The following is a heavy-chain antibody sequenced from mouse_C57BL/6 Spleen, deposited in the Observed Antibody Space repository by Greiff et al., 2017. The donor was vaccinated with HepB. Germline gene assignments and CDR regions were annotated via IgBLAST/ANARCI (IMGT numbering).Heavy chain of an antibody. CDR1: GFTFSSYG. Sequence: EVKLMESGGDLVKPGGSLKLSCAASGFTFSSYGMSWVRQTPDKRLEWVATISSGGSYTYYPDSVKGRFTISRDNAKNTLYLQMSSLKSEDTAMYYCARSMITTEYYFDYWGQGTTLTVSS. CDR3: ARSMITTEYYFDY. CDR2: ISSGGSYT. V-gene: IGHV5-6*01. D-gene: IGHD2-4*01. J-gene: IGHJ2*01.